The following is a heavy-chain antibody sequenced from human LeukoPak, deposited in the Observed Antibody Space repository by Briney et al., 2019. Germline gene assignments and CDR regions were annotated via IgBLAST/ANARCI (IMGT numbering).Heavy chain of an antibody. V-gene: IGHV3-21*04. J-gene: IGHJ4*01. CDR1: GFTFSSYS. D-gene: IGHD3-10*01. CDR3: TRDRWGVYYFDY. CDR2: ISSSSSYI. Sequence: PGGSLRLSCAASGFTFSSYSMNWVRQAPGKGLEWVSSISSSSSYIYYADSVRGRFTISRDNAKNSLFLQMNSLRAEDTAVYYCTRDRWGVYYFDYWGHGTLVTVSS.